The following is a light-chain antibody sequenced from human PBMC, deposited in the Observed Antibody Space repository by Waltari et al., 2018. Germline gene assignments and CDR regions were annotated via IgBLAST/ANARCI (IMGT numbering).Light chain of an antibody. V-gene: IGKV3D-20*01. CDR2: DAS. Sequence: EIVLTQSPATLSLSPGARATLSCGASQSVSSNFLAWYQQKPRLAPRLLIYDASSRATATPDRFSVSGSGTDFTLTISRLEPEDFAVYYCQQYGSLPNTLGQGTKLEIK. J-gene: IGKJ2*01. CDR3: QQYGSLPNT. CDR1: QSVSSNF.